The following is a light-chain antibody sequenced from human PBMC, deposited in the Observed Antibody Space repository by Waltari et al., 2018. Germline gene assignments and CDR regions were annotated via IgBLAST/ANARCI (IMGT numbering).Light chain of an antibody. Sequence: EIVLTQSPGTLSLSPGERATLACRASQSVSRALAWYPQKPGQAPRLLIYDASRRATALPDRVSGSGSGTDFSLTITRLEPEDFAVYYCQHYVRLPATFGQGTKVEIK. CDR3: QHYVRLPAT. CDR1: QSVSRA. J-gene: IGKJ1*01. CDR2: DAS. V-gene: IGKV3-20*01.